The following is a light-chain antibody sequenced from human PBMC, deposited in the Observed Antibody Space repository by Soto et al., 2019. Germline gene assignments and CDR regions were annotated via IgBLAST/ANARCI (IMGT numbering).Light chain of an antibody. V-gene: IGLV1-40*01. CDR2: GNS. J-gene: IGLJ1*01. CDR3: QSYDSSLSVLYV. Sequence: QSALTQPPSVSVAPGQRVTISCTGSSSNIGAGYDVHWYQQLPGTAPKLLIYGNSNRPSGVPDRFSGSKSGTSASLAITGLQAEDEADYYCQSYDSSLSVLYVFGTGTKLTVL. CDR1: SSNIGAGYD.